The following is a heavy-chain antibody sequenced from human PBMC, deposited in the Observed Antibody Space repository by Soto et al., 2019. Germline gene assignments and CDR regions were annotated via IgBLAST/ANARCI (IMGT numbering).Heavy chain of an antibody. V-gene: IGHV3-23*01. CDR2: MTGSGGVT. CDR1: GIIFSSYG. Sequence: EVQLLESGGDLVQPGGSLRLSCAASGIIFSSYGMSWVRQAPGKGLEWVSAMTGSGGVTYYADSVKGRFTISRDNSKNTLYLQMNSLRADDTAVYYCAKRGGTSGYYPWDYSGQGILVTVSS. J-gene: IGHJ4*02. CDR3: AKRGGTSGYYPWDY. D-gene: IGHD3-22*01.